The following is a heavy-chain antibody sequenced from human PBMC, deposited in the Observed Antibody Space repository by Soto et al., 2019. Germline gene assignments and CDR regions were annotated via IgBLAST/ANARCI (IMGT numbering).Heavy chain of an antibody. Sequence: QVQLVQSGAEVKKPGASVKVSCKASGYTFTSYAMHWVRKAPGQRLERMGWINAGNGNTKYSQKFQGRVTITRDTSESTAYMELSSLRSEDTAVYYCATHDYGDYEGYYYYYVDVWGKGTTVNVSS. V-gene: IGHV1-3*01. J-gene: IGHJ6*03. D-gene: IGHD4-17*01. CDR2: INAGNGNT. CDR1: GYTFTSYA. CDR3: ATHDYGDYEGYYYYYVDV.